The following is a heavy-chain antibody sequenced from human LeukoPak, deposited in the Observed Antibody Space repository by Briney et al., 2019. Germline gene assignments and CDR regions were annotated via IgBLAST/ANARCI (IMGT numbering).Heavy chain of an antibody. CDR1: GFTFSSYA. D-gene: IGHD2-2*01. J-gene: IGHJ4*02. V-gene: IGHV3-23*01. CDR3: AKDQYQPLLYLDY. Sequence: PGGSLRLSCAASGFTFSSYAMSWLRQAPGKGLEWVSAISGSGGSTYYADSVKGRFTISRDNSKNTLYLQMNSLRAEDTAVYYCAKDQYQPLLYLDYWGQGTLVTVSS. CDR2: ISGSGGST.